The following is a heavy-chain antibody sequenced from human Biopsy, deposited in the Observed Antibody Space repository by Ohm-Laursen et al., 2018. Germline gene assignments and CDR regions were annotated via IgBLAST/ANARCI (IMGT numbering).Heavy chain of an antibody. CDR2: INPNSGAT. J-gene: IGHJ4*02. V-gene: IGHV1-2*02. CDR1: GYTFTDYY. Sequence: ASVKVSCKASGYTFTDYYIHWVRQVPGQGLEWIGWINPNSGATNSAQNFQGRVTMTKDTSLDTAYMELSRLTSDDTALYYCAKDCGLGGDRDYWGQGTLVTVSS. CDR3: AKDCGLGGDRDY. D-gene: IGHD2-21*01.